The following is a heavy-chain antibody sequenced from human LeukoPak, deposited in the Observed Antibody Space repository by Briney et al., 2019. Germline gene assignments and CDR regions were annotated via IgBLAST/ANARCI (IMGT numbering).Heavy chain of an antibody. CDR3: AREGYDEAFDI. CDR1: GFTFSRYD. Sequence: GGSLRLSCAASGFTFSRYDMHWVRQATGKGLEWVSAFGSTGNTYYSGAVKGRFTVSRENAKNSFYLQMNSLRAGDTAVYHCAREGYDEAFDIWGHGTMVTVSS. J-gene: IGHJ3*02. V-gene: IGHV3-13*04. D-gene: IGHD2-15*01. CDR2: FGSTGNT.